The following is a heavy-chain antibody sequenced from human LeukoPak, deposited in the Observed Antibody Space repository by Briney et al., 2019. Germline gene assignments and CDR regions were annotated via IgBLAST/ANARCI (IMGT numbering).Heavy chain of an antibody. V-gene: IGHV3-30-3*01. J-gene: IGHJ2*01. CDR3: ARETSDWYFDL. CDR2: ISYDGSNK. Sequence: GRPLRLSCAASGFTFSSYAMHWVRQAAGKGLEWEAVISYDGSNKYSADSVKGRFTISRDNSKYTLYLQMNSLRAEDTAVWYCARETSDWYFDLWGRGTLVTVSS. CDR1: GFTFSSYA.